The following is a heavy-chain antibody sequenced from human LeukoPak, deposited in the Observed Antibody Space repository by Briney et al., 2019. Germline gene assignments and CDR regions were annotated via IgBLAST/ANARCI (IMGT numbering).Heavy chain of an antibody. CDR3: AKRCRGSSTSCYDY. J-gene: IGHJ4*02. CDR1: GFTFSSYS. D-gene: IGHD2-2*01. CDR2: ISSSSSTI. V-gene: IGHV3-48*01. Sequence: GSLRLSCAASGFTFSSYSMNWVRQAPGKGLEWVSYISSSSSTIYYADSVKGRFTISRDNAKNSLYLQMNSLRAEDTAVYYCAKRCRGSSTSCYDYWGQGTLVTVSS.